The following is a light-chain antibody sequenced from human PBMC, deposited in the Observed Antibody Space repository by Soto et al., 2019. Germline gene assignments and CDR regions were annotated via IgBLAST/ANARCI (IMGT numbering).Light chain of an antibody. Sequence: QSALTQPASVSGSPGQSITISCTGTRTDVVGYNYVSWYQQHPDKAPKLMIYEVSNRPSGVSNRFSGSKSGNTASLTISGRQAEDEADYYCSSYTSSSTLVFGGGTKLTLL. V-gene: IGLV2-14*01. CDR2: EVS. J-gene: IGLJ3*02. CDR3: SSYTSSSTLV. CDR1: RTDVVGYNY.